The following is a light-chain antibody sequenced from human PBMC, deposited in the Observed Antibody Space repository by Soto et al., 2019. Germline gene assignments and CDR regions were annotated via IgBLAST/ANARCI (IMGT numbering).Light chain of an antibody. V-gene: IGLV2-14*01. CDR3: NSYTSSDTWV. CDR2: EVS. CDR1: SSDVGGYNY. J-gene: IGLJ3*02. Sequence: QSALTQPASVSGSPGQSITISCTGTSSDVGGYNYVSWYQQHPGKAPKLMIYEVSNRPSGVSNRFSGSKSGNTASLTISGRQAEDEADYYCNSYTSSDTWVFGGGTKLTVL.